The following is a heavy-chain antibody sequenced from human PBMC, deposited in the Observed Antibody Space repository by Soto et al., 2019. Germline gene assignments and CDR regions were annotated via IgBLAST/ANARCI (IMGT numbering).Heavy chain of an antibody. Sequence: RGESLKISCKGSGYSFTNYWISWVRQMPGKGLEWMGRIDPSDSYTNYSPSFQGHVTISADKSISTAYLQWSSLKASDTAMYYCARQAVAATEPDFWGQGTWSPSPQ. CDR3: ARQAVAATEPDF. CDR1: GYSFTNYW. D-gene: IGHD6-19*01. J-gene: IGHJ4*02. CDR2: IDPSDSYT. V-gene: IGHV5-10-1*01.